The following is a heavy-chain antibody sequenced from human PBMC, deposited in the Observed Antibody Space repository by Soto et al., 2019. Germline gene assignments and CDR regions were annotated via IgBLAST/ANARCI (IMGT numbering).Heavy chain of an antibody. Sequence: QVQLAQSGAEVKEPGSSMKVACKVSGGTFSSKSINWVRQAPGQGLEWVGGIIPDFGIGCRSHKFYDRVTFSADKSTNTAYMELRSPRSGDTAIYYCTTLAGYHAFNVWGRGTVVTVSP. CDR3: TTLAGYHAFNV. D-gene: IGHD2-2*01. CDR1: GGTFSSKS. CDR2: IIPDFGIG. J-gene: IGHJ3*01. V-gene: IGHV1-69*17.